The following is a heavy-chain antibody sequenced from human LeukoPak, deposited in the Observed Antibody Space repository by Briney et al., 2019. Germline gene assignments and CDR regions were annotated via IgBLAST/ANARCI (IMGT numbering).Heavy chain of an antibody. CDR3: AKEGMEYCSGGSCYDDEDAIDI. Sequence: PGRSLRLSCAASGFTFSSYAMHWVRQAPGKGLEWVAVISYDGSNKYYADSVKGRFTISRDNSKNTLFLQVNSLRAEDTAVYYCAKEGMEYCSGGSCYDDEDAIDISISGTMVTVSS. D-gene: IGHD2-15*01. V-gene: IGHV3-30*18. CDR2: ISYDGSNK. CDR1: GFTFSSYA. J-gene: IGHJ3*02.